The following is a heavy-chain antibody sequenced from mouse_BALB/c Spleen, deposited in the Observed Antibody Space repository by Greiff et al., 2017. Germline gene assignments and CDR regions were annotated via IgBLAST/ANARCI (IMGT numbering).Heavy chain of an antibody. J-gene: IGHJ2*01. CDR1: GYTFTDYW. Sequence: QVQLQQPGAELVMPGASVKMSCKASGYTFTDYWMHWVKQRPGQGLEWIGAIDTSDSYTSYNQKFKGKATLTVDESSSTAYMQLSSLTSEDSAVYYCARRGNEVFDYWGQGTTLTVSS. V-gene: IGHV1-69*01. CDR2: IDTSDSYT. D-gene: IGHD2-1*01. CDR3: ARRGNEVFDY.